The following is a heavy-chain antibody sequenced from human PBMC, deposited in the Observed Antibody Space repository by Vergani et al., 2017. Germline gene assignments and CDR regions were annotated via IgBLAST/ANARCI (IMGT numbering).Heavy chain of an antibody. CDR3: ARDLVAAAGTYYFDY. Sequence: QVQLVQSGAEVKKPGASVKVSCKASGGTFSSYAISWVRQAPGQGLEWMGRIIPILGIANYAQKFQGRVTITADKSTSTAYMELSSLRSEDTAVYYCARDLVAAAGTYYFDYWGQGTLVTVSS. CDR2: IIPILGIA. J-gene: IGHJ4*02. CDR1: GGTFSSYA. D-gene: IGHD6-13*01. V-gene: IGHV1-69*04.